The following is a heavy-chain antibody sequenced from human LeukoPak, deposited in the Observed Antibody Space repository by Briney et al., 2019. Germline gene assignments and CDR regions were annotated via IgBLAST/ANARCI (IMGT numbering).Heavy chain of an antibody. CDR2: IIPIFGTA. CDR3: ARDRIRGYSYGITNYFDY. D-gene: IGHD5-18*01. Sequence: SXKVSCXASGGTFSSYAISWVRQAPGQGLEWMGRIIPIFGTANYAQKFQGRVTITTDESTSTAYMELSSLRSEDTAVYYCARDRIRGYSYGITNYFDYWGQGTLVTVSS. V-gene: IGHV1-69*05. CDR1: GGTFSSYA. J-gene: IGHJ4*02.